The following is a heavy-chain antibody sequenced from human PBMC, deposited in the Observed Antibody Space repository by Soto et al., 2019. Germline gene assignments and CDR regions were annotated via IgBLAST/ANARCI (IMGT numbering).Heavy chain of an antibody. Sequence: QVQLVESGGAVVQPGRSLRLSCAASGFTFSSYGMHWVRQAPGKGLEWVAVIWYDGSNKYYADSVKGRFTISRDNSKNTLYLQMNSLRAEDTAVYYCARDALVDYGDYTSYYFDYWGQGTLVTVSS. CDR1: GFTFSSYG. CDR2: IWYDGSNK. J-gene: IGHJ4*02. CDR3: ARDALVDYGDYTSYYFDY. V-gene: IGHV3-33*01. D-gene: IGHD4-17*01.